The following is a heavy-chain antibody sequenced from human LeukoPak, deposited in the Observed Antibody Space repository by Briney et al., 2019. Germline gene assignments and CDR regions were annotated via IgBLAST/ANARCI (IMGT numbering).Heavy chain of an antibody. J-gene: IGHJ4*02. V-gene: IGHV4-59*01. D-gene: IGHD3-10*01. CDR2: IFYSGST. Sequence: SETLSLTCTVSGGSISSSFWSWIRQPPGKGLEWIGYIFYSGSTNYNPSLKSRVTISIDTSKNQFSLKLSSVTAADTAVYYCVRGAGEIPNFDYWGQGTLVTVSS. CDR1: GGSISSSF. CDR3: VRGAGEIPNFDY.